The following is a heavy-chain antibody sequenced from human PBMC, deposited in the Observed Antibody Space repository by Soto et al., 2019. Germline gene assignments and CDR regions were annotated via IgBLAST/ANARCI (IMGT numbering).Heavy chain of an antibody. CDR1: GFTVSDYY. CDR2: SSNSGTHT. Sequence: QVQLVESGGGLVKPGGSLRLSCAASGFTVSDYYMSWIRQAPGKGLEWLSYSSNSGTHTRYADSVKGRFSISRDNAKNSLYLQINSLRGEDTATYYCARSGDNYNVLDYWGQGTPVTVSS. J-gene: IGHJ4*02. V-gene: IGHV3-11*06. CDR3: ARSGDNYNVLDY. D-gene: IGHD3-10*02.